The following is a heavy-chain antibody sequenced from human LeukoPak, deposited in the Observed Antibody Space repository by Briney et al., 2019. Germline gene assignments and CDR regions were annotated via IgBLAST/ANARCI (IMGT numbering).Heavy chain of an antibody. V-gene: IGHV1-69*13. CDR3: ARGRGDIVLMVYAPNYYGMDV. CDR2: IIPIFGTA. J-gene: IGHJ6*02. Sequence: SVKVSCKASGGSFSSYAISWVRQAPGQGLEWMGGIIPIFGTANYAQKFQGRVTITADESTSTAYMELSSLRSEDTAVYYCARGRGDIVLMVYAPNYYGMDVWGQGTTVTVSS. D-gene: IGHD2-8*01. CDR1: GGSFSSYA.